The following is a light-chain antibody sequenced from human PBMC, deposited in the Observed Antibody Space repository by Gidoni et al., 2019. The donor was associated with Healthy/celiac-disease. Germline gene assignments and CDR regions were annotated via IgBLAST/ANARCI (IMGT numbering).Light chain of an antibody. CDR3: QQYDNLPIT. V-gene: IGKV1-33*01. CDR1: KDISNY. CDR2: DAS. J-gene: IGKJ4*01. Sequence: DIQMTQSPSSLSASVGDRVTITCQASKDISNYLNWYQQKPGKAPKLLIYDASNLETGVPSRFSGSGSGTDFTLTISSLQPEDIATYYCQQYDNLPITFGGGTKVEIK.